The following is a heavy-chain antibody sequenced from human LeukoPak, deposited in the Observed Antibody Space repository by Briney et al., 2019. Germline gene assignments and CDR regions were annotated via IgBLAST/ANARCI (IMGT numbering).Heavy chain of an antibody. CDR2: INHSGST. D-gene: IGHD6-19*01. CDR3: ARGGGSGWYGGYFDY. V-gene: IGHV4-34*01. J-gene: IGHJ4*02. Sequence: SETLSLTCAVYGGSFSGYYWSWIRQPPGKGLEWIAEINHSGSTNYNPSLKSRVTISVDTSKNQFSLKLSSVTAADTAVYYCARGGGSGWYGGYFDYWGQGTLVTVSS. CDR1: GGSFSGYY.